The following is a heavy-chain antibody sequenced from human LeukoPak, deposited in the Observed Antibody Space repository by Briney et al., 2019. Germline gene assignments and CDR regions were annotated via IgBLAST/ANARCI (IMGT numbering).Heavy chain of an antibody. J-gene: IGHJ4*02. CDR1: GFTFSDYY. V-gene: IGHV3-11*04. CDR2: ISSSGSTI. D-gene: IGHD5-18*01. Sequence: PGGSLRLSCAASGFTFSDYYMSWIRQAPGKGLEWVSYISSSGSTIYYADSVKGRFTISRDNAKNSLYLQMNSLRAEDTAVYYCAKAFGVADTAMVTILDYWGQGTLVTVSS. CDR3: AKAFGVADTAMVTILDY.